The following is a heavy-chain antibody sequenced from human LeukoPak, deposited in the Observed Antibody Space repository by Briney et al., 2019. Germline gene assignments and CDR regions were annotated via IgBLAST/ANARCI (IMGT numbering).Heavy chain of an antibody. CDR1: GFTFSSYG. V-gene: IGHV3-30*02. CDR2: IRFDGSHK. Sequence: PGGSLRLSCAASGFTFSSYGIHWVRQPPGKGLEWVAFIRFDGSHKYYADSVKGRFIISRDNSKNTMFLQMNDLRAEDTGVYYCAKEDLPTGSYTPFDHWGRGTLVTVSS. J-gene: IGHJ4*02. CDR3: AKEDLPTGSYTPFDH. D-gene: IGHD1-26*01.